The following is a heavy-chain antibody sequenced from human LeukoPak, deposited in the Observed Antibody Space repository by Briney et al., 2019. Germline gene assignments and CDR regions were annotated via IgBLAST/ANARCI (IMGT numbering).Heavy chain of an antibody. V-gene: IGHV4-61*01. CDR1: GGSVSSGSYH. D-gene: IGHD4-17*01. CDR3: ARGAYGDYRVFDY. Sequence: PSETLSLTCTVSGGSVSSGSYHWSWIRQPPGKGLEWIGYIYYSGSTNYNPSLKSRVTISVDTSKNQFSLKLSSVTAADTAVYYCARGAYGDYRVFDYWGQGTLVTVSS. CDR2: IYYSGST. J-gene: IGHJ4*02.